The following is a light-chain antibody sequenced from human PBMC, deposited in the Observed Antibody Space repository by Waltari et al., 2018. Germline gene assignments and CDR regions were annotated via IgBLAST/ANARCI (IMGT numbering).Light chain of an antibody. J-gene: IGKJ2*01. CDR2: RSS. CDR3: QQYDNYFYT. CDR1: QRIRDW. V-gene: IGKV1-5*03. Sequence: TKMTESPSTLSESLADIFPTTCRASQRIRDWLAWYQQKPGKAPKLLIHRSSTLASGVPSRFSGSGSGTEFTLTISGLQPDDFATYYCQQYDNYFYTFGQGTKLEI.